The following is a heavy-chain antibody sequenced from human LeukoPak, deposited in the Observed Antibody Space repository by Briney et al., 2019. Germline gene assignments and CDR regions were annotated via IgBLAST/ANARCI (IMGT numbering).Heavy chain of an antibody. D-gene: IGHD2-2*02. CDR3: ARDHIAYCSSTSCYRNNWFDP. Sequence: SVKVSCKASGGTFSSYAISWVRQAPGQGLEWMGGIIPIFGTANYAQKFQGRVTITADESTSTAYMELSSLRSEDTAVYYCARDHIAYCSSTSCYRNNWFDPWGQGTLVTVSS. J-gene: IGHJ5*02. CDR2: IIPIFGTA. V-gene: IGHV1-69*13. CDR1: GGTFSSYA.